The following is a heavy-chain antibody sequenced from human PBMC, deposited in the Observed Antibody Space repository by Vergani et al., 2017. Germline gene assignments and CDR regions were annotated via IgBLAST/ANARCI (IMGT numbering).Heavy chain of an antibody. V-gene: IGHV1-69*12. J-gene: IGHJ6*02. Sequence: QVQLVQSGAEVKKPGSSVKVSCKASGGTFSSYAISWVRQAPGQGLEWMGGIIPIFGTANYAQKFQGRVTITADESTSTASMELSSLRSEDTAVYYCARGMVRGVIMIMDYGMDVWGQGTTVTVSS. D-gene: IGHD3-10*01. CDR1: GGTFSSYA. CDR3: ARGMVRGVIMIMDYGMDV. CDR2: IIPIFGTA.